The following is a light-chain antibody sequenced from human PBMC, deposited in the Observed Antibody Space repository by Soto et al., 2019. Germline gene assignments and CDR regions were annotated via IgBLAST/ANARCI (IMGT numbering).Light chain of an antibody. CDR1: SSNIGNNS. Sequence: QSALTQPASVSGSPGQSITISCTGNSSNIGNNSVSWDQQLPGTAPKLLIFDDNQRPSGIPDRISGSKSGTSATLGITGLQTGDEADYYCGTWDTSLSAIVVSGGGTKLTVL. CDR2: DDN. CDR3: GTWDTSLSAIVV. V-gene: IGLV1-51*01. J-gene: IGLJ2*01.